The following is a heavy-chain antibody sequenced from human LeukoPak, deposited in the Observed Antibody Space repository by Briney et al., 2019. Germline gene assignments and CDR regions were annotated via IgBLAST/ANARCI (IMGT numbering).Heavy chain of an antibody. J-gene: IGHJ4*02. CDR2: ISSSSSYI. D-gene: IGHD2-15*01. CDR1: GFTFSSYA. V-gene: IGHV3-21*01. CDR3: ARSDCSGGSCYDY. Sequence: GRSLRLSCAVSGFTFSSYAMHWVRQAPGKGLEWVSSISSSSSYIYYADSVRGRFTISRDNAKNSLYLQMNSLRAEDTAVYYCARSDCSGGSCYDYWGQGTLVTVSS.